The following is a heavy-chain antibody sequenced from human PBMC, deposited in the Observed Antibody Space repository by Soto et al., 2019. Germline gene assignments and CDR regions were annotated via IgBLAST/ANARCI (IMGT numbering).Heavy chain of an antibody. CDR2: VYNNGQT. CDR1: GGSMTRSGYY. D-gene: IGHD3-22*01. Sequence: SETLSLTCTVAGGSMTRSGYYWGWIRQPPGNELQYIGSVYNNGQTYYNPSLTSPVTISIDTSKNQFSLSLRSVTAADTAVYYCARLAYYYDSSGYYPPRARPYYYGMDVWGQGTTVTVSS. J-gene: IGHJ6*02. V-gene: IGHV4-39*01. CDR3: ARLAYYYDSSGYYPPRARPYYYGMDV.